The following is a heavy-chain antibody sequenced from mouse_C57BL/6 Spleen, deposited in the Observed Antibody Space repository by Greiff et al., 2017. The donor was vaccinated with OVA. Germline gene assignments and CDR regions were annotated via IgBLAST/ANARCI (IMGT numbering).Heavy chain of an antibody. CDR3: ASPKSPSGYFDV. CDR2: ISYDGSN. CDR1: GYSITSGYY. J-gene: IGHJ1*03. Sequence: DVHLVESGPGLVKPSQSLSLTCSVTGYSITSGYYWNWIRQFPGNKLEWMGYISYDGSNNYNPSLKNRISITRDTSKNQFFLKLNSVTTEDTATYYCASPKSPSGYFDVWGTGTTVTVSS. V-gene: IGHV3-6*01.